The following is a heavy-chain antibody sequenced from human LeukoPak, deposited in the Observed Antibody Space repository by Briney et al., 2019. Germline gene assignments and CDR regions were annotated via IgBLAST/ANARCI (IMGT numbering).Heavy chain of an antibody. V-gene: IGHV1-2*04. CDR1: GYTFTGYY. CDR2: INPNSGGT. CDR3: ARDRASNSSGWYWFDP. J-gene: IGHJ5*02. D-gene: IGHD6-19*01. Sequence: ASVKVSCKASGYTFTGYYLHWVRQAPGQGLEWMGWINPNSGGTNYAQKFQGWVTMTRDTSISTAYMELSRLRSDDTAVYYCARDRASNSSGWYWFDPWGQGTLVTVSS.